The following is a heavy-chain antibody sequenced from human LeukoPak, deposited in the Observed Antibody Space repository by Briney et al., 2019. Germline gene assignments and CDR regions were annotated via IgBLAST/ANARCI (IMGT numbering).Heavy chain of an antibody. D-gene: IGHD3-10*01. CDR3: AKLLRGVVVPYYDC. CDR1: GFGFSNYW. V-gene: IGHV3-23*01. CDR2: ISGSGDRT. Sequence: GGSLRLSCAASGFGFSNYWMSWVRQAPGKGLEWVSAISGSGDRTYYADSVKGRFTVSRDTSKNTLSLQLNSLRAEDTAVYYCAKLLRGVVVPYYDCWGQGTLVTVSS. J-gene: IGHJ4*02.